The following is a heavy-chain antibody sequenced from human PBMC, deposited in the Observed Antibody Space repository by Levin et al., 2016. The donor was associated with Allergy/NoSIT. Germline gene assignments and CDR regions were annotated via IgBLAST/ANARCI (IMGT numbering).Heavy chain of an antibody. Sequence: VRQAPGKGLEWVALISYDGRQKYYSDSVKGRFTISRDNSKNTLSLQMNSLRPEDTAAYYCAKDRGVKPDYYFFFGMDVWGQGTTVTVSS. D-gene: IGHD3-10*01. CDR3: AKDRGVKPDYYFFFGMDV. CDR2: ISYDGRQK. V-gene: IGHV3-30*18. J-gene: IGHJ6*02.